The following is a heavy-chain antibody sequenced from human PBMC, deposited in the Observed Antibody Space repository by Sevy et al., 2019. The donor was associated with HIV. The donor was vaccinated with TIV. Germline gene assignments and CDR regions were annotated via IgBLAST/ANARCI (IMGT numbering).Heavy chain of an antibody. Sequence: GGSLRLSCAASGFTFSSYSMNWVRQAPGKGLECVSSISSSSSYIYYADSVKGRFTISRDNAKNSLYLQMNSLRAEDTAVYYCARDRGGYKVWTAPLSYWGQGTLVTVSS. CDR1: GFTFSSYS. CDR2: ISSSSSYI. V-gene: IGHV3-21*01. J-gene: IGHJ4*02. CDR3: ARDRGGYKVWTAPLSY. D-gene: IGHD5-12*01.